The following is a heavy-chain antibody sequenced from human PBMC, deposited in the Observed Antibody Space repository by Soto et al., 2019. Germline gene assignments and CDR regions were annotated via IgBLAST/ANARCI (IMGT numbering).Heavy chain of an antibody. CDR3: ARGSGDFWSGYYNCFDR. D-gene: IGHD3-3*01. CDR1: GGSFSGYY. V-gene: IGHV4-34*01. Sequence: QVQLQQWCAGLLKPSETLSLTCAVYGGSFSGYYWSWIRQPPGKGLEWIGEINHSGSTNYNPSLKSRVTISVDTSKNQFSLKLSSVTAADTAVYYCARGSGDFWSGYYNCFDRWGGTLVTVSS. CDR2: INHSGST. J-gene: IGHJ5*02.